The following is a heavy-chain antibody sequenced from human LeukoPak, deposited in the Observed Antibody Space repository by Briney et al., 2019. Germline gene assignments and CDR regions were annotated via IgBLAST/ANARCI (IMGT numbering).Heavy chain of an antibody. D-gene: IGHD1-7*01. J-gene: IGHJ4*02. Sequence: GRSLRLSCAASGFTFSSYGMHWVRQAPGKGLEWVAFIRYDGSNKYYADSVKGRFTISRDNSKNTLYLQMNSLRAEDTAVYYCAKDPIRRYNWNYGHFDYWGQGTLVTVSS. CDR1: GFTFSSYG. V-gene: IGHV3-30*02. CDR3: AKDPIRRYNWNYGHFDY. CDR2: IRYDGSNK.